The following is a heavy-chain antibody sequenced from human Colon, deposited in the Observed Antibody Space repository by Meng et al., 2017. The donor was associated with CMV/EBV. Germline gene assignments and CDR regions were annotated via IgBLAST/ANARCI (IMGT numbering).Heavy chain of an antibody. CDR1: GFDFSDYY. J-gene: IGHJ6*02. CDR2: ISNSGSSR. V-gene: IGHV3-11*04. Sequence: GGSLRLSCAASGFDFSDYYMTWIRQAPGKGLEWVSYISNSGSSRYYADSVKGRFTISRDNAKKSLFLQMNSLRAEDTAVYYCVRDSQARLVGTRREIYYLMDFWGQGTTVTVSS. CDR3: VRDSQARLVGTRREIYYLMDF. D-gene: IGHD1-26*01.